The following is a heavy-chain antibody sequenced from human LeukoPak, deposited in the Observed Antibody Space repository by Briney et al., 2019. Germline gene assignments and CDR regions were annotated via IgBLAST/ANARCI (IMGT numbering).Heavy chain of an antibody. Sequence: PGGSLRLSCVASGFTFSSYGMHWVRQAPGKGLMWVSRVKTDGSSVSYADSVKGRFTISRDNAKNTLYLQMNSLGAGDTAVYYCARGYGAFVDYWGQGTLVTVSS. CDR3: ARGYGAFVDY. CDR1: GFTFSSYG. D-gene: IGHD4/OR15-4a*01. J-gene: IGHJ4*02. CDR2: VKTDGSSV. V-gene: IGHV3-74*01.